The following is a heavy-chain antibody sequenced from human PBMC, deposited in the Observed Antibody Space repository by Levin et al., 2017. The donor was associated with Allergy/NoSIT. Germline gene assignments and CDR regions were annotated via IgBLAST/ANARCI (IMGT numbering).Heavy chain of an antibody. CDR3: ARGSYGHGAHYYYYGMDV. D-gene: IGHD5-18*01. Sequence: PVASVKVSCKASGYTFTGYYMHWVRQAPGQGLEWMGWINPNSGGTNYAQKFQGRVTMTRDTSISTAYMELSRLRSDDTAVYYCARGSYGHGAHYYYYGMDVWGQGTTVTVSS. CDR1: GYTFTGYY. CDR2: INPNSGGT. V-gene: IGHV1-2*02. J-gene: IGHJ6*02.